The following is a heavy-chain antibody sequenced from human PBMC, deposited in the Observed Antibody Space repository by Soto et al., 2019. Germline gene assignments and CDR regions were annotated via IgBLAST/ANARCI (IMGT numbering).Heavy chain of an antibody. CDR2: IYYSGST. V-gene: IGHV4-59*01. CDR3: ARGGVVAATSFSSWFDP. CDR1: GGSISSYY. Sequence: QVQLQESGPGLVKPSETLSLTCTVSGGSISSYYWSWIRQPPGKGLEWIGYIYYSGSTNYNPSLKGRVTISVDTSKNQFSLKLSSVTAADTAVYYCARGGVVAATSFSSWFDPWGQGTLVTVSS. D-gene: IGHD2-15*01. J-gene: IGHJ5*02.